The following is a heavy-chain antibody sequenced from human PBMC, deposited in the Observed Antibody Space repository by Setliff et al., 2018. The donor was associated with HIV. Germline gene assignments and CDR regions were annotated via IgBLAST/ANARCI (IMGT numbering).Heavy chain of an antibody. CDR3: ARHSPSDY. CDR2: IYNSAST. CDR1: GDSISTDY. V-gene: IGHV4-59*08. J-gene: IGHJ4*02. Sequence: LSLTCTVSGDSISTDYWTWIRQPPGKGLEWIGYIYNSASTSYNPSLKSRVTISVDTSKNQFSLKLSSVTAADRAVYYCARHSPSDYWGQGTLVTVSS.